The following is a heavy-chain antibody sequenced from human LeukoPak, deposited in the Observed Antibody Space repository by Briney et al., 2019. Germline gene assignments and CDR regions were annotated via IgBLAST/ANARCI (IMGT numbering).Heavy chain of an antibody. Sequence: GGSLRLSCAASGFTFSSYEMNCVRQAPGKGLEWVSYISSVGDTIYYVDSVKGRFTISRDNAKNSLYLQMNSLRAEDTAVYYCARDLTMVRGVKVYWGQGTLVTVSS. CDR1: GFTFSSYE. V-gene: IGHV3-48*03. J-gene: IGHJ4*02. CDR2: ISSVGDTI. CDR3: ARDLTMVRGVKVY. D-gene: IGHD3-10*01.